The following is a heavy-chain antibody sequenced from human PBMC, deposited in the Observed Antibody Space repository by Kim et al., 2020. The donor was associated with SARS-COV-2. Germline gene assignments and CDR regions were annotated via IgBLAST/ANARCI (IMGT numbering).Heavy chain of an antibody. CDR3: ARAVGGGYYYYMDV. J-gene: IGHJ6*03. CDR1: GFTVSSNY. D-gene: IGHD3-16*01. CDR2: IYSGGST. V-gene: IGHV3-53*01. Sequence: GGSLRLSCAASGFTVSSNYMSWVRQAPGKGLEWVSVIYSGGSTYYADSVKGRFTISRDNSKNTLYLQMNSLRAEDTAVYYCARAVGGGYYYYMDVWGKGTTLTVSS.